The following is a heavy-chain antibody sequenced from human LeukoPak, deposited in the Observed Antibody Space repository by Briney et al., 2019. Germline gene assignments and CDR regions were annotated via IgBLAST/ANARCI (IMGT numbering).Heavy chain of an antibody. Sequence: PGGSLRLSCAASGFTFSSYGMHWVRQAPGKGLEWVAVISYDGSNKYYADSVKGRFTISRDNSKNTLYLQMNSLRAEDTAVYYCAKDLQDTAMVFWGQGTLVTVSS. CDR1: GFTFSSYG. D-gene: IGHD5-18*01. CDR3: AKDLQDTAMVF. V-gene: IGHV3-30*18. J-gene: IGHJ4*02. CDR2: ISYDGSNK.